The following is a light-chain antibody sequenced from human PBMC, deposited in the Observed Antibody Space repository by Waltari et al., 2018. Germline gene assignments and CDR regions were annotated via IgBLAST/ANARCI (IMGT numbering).Light chain of an antibody. CDR1: QGINNY. V-gene: IGKV1-17*01. Sequence: DIQMTQSPSSLSASVGDTVTITCRASQGINNYLNWFQQKPGKAPKLLIYAATTLQSGVPSRFSGSGSGTEFTLIISSLQPEDFAVYYCLQHNSYPLTFGGGTMVEIK. CDR2: AAT. J-gene: IGKJ4*01. CDR3: LQHNSYPLT.